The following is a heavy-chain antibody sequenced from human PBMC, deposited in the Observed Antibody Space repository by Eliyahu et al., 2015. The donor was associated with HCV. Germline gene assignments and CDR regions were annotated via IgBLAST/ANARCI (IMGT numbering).Heavy chain of an antibody. CDR1: GGSISSSSYY. J-gene: IGHJ4*02. CDR3: ARHKQYSSGSFDY. Sequence: QLQLQESGPGLVKPSETLSLTCTVSGGSISSSSYYWGWIRQPPGKGLEWIGSIYYSGSTYYNPSLKSRVTISVDTSKNQFSLKLSSVTAADTAVYYCARHKQYSSGSFDYWGQGTLVTVSS. CDR2: IYYSGST. D-gene: IGHD6-19*01. V-gene: IGHV4-39*01.